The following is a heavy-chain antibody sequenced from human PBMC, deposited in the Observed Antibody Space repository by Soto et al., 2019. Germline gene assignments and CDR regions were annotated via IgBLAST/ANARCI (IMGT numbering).Heavy chain of an antibody. CDR1: GGTFSSYA. CDR2: IIPIFGTA. CDR3: ARGQGIAVAGTGAYYYYGMDV. Sequence: QVQLVQSGAEVKKPGSSVKVSCKASGGTFSSYAISWVRQAPGQGLEWMGGIIPIFGTANYAQKFQGRVTITADESTGIAYMEPSRLRSEDTAVYYCARGQGIAVAGTGAYYYYGMDVWGQGTTVTVSS. V-gene: IGHV1-69*01. D-gene: IGHD6-19*01. J-gene: IGHJ6*02.